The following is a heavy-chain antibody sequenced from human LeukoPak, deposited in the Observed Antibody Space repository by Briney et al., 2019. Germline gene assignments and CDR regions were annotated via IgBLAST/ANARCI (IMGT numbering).Heavy chain of an antibody. D-gene: IGHD6-19*01. V-gene: IGHV1-2*06. CDR1: GYTFTGYY. CDR2: INPNSGGT. CDR3: ARDPPTRPIAVAESLDP. J-gene: IGHJ5*02. Sequence: GASVKVSCKASGYTFTGYYMHWVRQAPGQGLEWMGRINPNSGGTNYAQKFQGRVTMTRDTSISTAYMELSRLRSDDTAVYYCARDPPTRPIAVAESLDPWGQGTLVTVSS.